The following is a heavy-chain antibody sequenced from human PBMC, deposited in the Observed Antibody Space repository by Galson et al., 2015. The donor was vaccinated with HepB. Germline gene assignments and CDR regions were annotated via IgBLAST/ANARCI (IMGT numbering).Heavy chain of an antibody. J-gene: IGHJ6*02. Sequence: TLSLTCTVSGDSVSSRGYYWTWIRQQPGKGLEWIGYIFYNGNTYYTPSLKSRITISLDMSENQFSLELISVTAADTAVYFCASSFSSYYYYPLDVWGQGTTVTVSS. V-gene: IGHV4-31*03. D-gene: IGHD3-3*02. CDR3: ASSFSSYYYYPLDV. CDR1: GDSVSSRGYY. CDR2: IFYNGNT.